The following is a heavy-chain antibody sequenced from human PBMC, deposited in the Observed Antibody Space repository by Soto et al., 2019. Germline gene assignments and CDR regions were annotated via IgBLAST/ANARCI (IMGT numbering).Heavy chain of an antibody. J-gene: IGHJ6*02. CDR2: ISGSGGST. D-gene: IGHD3-10*01. CDR3: AKCGTTMVRVYGMDV. CDR1: GFTFSSYA. Sequence: GGSLRLSCAASGFTFSSYAMSWVRQAPGKGLEWVSAISGSGGSTYYADSVKGRFTISRDNSKNTLYLQMNSLRAEDTAVYYYAKCGTTMVRVYGMDVWGQGTTVTVSS. V-gene: IGHV3-23*01.